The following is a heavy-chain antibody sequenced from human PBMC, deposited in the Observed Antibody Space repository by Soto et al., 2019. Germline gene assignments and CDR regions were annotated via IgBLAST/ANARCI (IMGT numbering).Heavy chain of an antibody. CDR3: ARDLGPYYYYGMDV. Sequence: GGSLRLSCAASGFTFSSYWMSWVRQAPGKGLEWVANIKQDGSEKYYVDSVKGRFTISRDNAKNSLYLQMNSLRAEDTAVYYGARDLGPYYYYGMDVWGQGTTVTVSS. CDR1: GFTFSSYW. V-gene: IGHV3-7*01. CDR2: IKQDGSEK. D-gene: IGHD3-16*01. J-gene: IGHJ6*02.